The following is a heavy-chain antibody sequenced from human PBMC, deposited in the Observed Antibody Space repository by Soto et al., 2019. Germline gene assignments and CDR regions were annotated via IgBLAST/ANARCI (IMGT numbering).Heavy chain of an antibody. D-gene: IGHD2-2*01. CDR3: ARVPDR. J-gene: IGHJ5*02. CDR2: IYHSGST. CDR1: GGSISSGGYS. Sequence: PSETLSLTCAVSGGSISSGGYSWSWIRHPPGKGLEWIGYIYHSGSTYYNPSLKSRVTISVDRSKNQFSLKLSSVTAADTAVYYCARVPDRWGQGTLVTSPQ. V-gene: IGHV4-30-2*01.